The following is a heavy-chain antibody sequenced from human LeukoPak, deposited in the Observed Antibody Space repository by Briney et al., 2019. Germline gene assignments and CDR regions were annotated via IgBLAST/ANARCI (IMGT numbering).Heavy chain of an antibody. D-gene: IGHD2-2*01. Sequence: GGSLRLSCAASGFTFSSYAMSWVRQAPGEGLEWVSATSGSSGDTYYAASVKGRFTISRDNSKNTLYLQMNSLRAEDTAVYYCAKDKGYCSYTSCYYIHWGQGTLVTVSS. V-gene: IGHV3-23*01. CDR2: TSGSSGDT. CDR3: AKDKGYCSYTSCYYIH. J-gene: IGHJ4*02. CDR1: GFTFSSYA.